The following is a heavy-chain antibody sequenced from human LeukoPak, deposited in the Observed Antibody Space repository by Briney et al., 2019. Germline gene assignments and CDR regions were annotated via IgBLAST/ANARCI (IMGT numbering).Heavy chain of an antibody. Sequence: PGGSLRLSCAASGLTFSTYNMNWVRQAPGKGLEWVSYISTSSSTISYADSVKGRLTTSRDNAKSSLFLQMNSLRDEDTAVYFCATRDIVVVVAATGYYYGIDVWAQATALTVSS. CDR3: ATRDIVVVVAATGYYYGIDV. CDR1: GLTFSTYN. V-gene: IGHV3-48*02. J-gene: IGHJ6*02. D-gene: IGHD2-15*01. CDR2: ISTSSSTI.